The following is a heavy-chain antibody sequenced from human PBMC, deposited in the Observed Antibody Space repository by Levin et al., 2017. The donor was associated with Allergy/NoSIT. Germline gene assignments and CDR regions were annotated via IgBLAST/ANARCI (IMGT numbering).Heavy chain of an antibody. D-gene: IGHD1-26*01. J-gene: IGHJ4*02. Sequence: GGSLRLSCAVSGFTFSDNWMTWVRQAPGKGLEWVANIKKDGSEKDYVDSVKGRFIISRDNTKNSLHLQMNSLRAEDTAVYYCAARPIGENYYAVFDYWGQGALVTVSS. CDR2: IKKDGSEK. CDR1: GFTFSDNW. V-gene: IGHV3-7*01. CDR3: AARPIGENYYAVFDY.